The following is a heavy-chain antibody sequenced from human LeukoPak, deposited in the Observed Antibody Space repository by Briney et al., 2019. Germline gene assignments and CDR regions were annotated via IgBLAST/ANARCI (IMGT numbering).Heavy chain of an antibody. CDR2: IYSGGST. Sequence: GGSLRLSCAASGFTVSSNYMSWVRQAPGKGLEWVSVIYSGGSTYYADSVKGRFTISRDNSKNTLFLQMNSLRAEDTAVYYCARGPYSSSWLANGFDYWGQGTLVTVSS. J-gene: IGHJ4*02. CDR1: GFTVSSNY. D-gene: IGHD6-13*01. CDR3: ARGPYSSSWLANGFDY. V-gene: IGHV3-66*01.